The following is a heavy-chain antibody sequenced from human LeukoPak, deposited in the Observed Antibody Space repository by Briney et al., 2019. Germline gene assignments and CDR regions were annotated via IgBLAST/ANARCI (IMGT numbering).Heavy chain of an antibody. J-gene: IGHJ4*02. CDR2: ISSSSSYI. CDR3: ARDRGPLATDY. CDR1: GFTFSSYS. Sequence: GGSLRLSCAASGFTFSSYSMNWVRQAPGKGLEWVSSISSSSSYIYYADSVKGRFTISRDNAKNSLYLQMSSLRAEDTAVYYCARDRGPLATDYWGQGTLVTVSS. D-gene: IGHD3-10*01. V-gene: IGHV3-21*01.